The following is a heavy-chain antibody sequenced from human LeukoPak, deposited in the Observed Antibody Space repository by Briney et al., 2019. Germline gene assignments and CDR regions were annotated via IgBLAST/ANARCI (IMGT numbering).Heavy chain of an antibody. CDR2: ISGSGGST. D-gene: IGHD4-17*01. Sequence: GGSLRLSCAASGFTFSSYAMSWVRQAPGKGLEWVSAISGSGGSTYYADSVKGRFTISRDSSKNTLYLQMNSLRAEDTAVYYCAKDPRGVTTGYWGQGTLVTVSS. J-gene: IGHJ4*02. CDR1: GFTFSSYA. V-gene: IGHV3-23*01. CDR3: AKDPRGVTTGY.